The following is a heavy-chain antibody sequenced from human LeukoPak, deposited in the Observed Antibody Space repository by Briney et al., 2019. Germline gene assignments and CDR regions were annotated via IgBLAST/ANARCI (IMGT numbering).Heavy chain of an antibody. J-gene: IGHJ6*03. Sequence: PSETLSLTCTVSGGSITSTNYYWPWIRQPPGKGPEWIGSVYYSGTTYYNPSLMSRATVSVDTSKNQFSLKLSSVTAADTAVYYCARLPRGSSPDYFYYYKDVWGKGIMVTVSS. CDR3: ARLPRGSSPDYFYYYKDV. V-gene: IGHV4-39*07. D-gene: IGHD6-6*01. CDR2: VYYSGTT. CDR1: GGSITSTNYY.